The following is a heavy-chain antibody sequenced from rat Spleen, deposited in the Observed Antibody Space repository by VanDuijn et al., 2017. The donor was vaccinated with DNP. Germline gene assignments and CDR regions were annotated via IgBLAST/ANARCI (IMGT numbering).Heavy chain of an antibody. CDR3: AKGPNYGGWSDYFDY. J-gene: IGHJ2*01. Sequence: EVKLVESGGGLVQPGSSLKLSCAASGFNFNDYWMGWVRQAPGKGLEWIGQINKDRSTINYNPSLKEKITISRDKAKNTLYLQMSKLGSEDTAIYYCAKGPNYGGWSDYFDYWGQGVMVTVSS. V-gene: IGHV4-2*01. CDR2: INKDRSTI. D-gene: IGHD1-11*01. CDR1: GFNFNDYW.